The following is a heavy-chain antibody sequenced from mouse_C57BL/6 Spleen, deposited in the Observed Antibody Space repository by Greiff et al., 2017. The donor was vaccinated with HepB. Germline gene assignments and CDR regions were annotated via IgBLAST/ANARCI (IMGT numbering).Heavy chain of an antibody. CDR2: ISDGGSYT. J-gene: IGHJ4*01. Sequence: LVESGGGLVKPGGSLNLSCAASGFTFSSYAMSWVRQTPEKRLEWVATISDGGSYTYYPDNVKGRFTISRDNAKNNLYLQMSHLKSEDTAMYYCASLYYDYDDYAMDYWGQGTSVTVSS. V-gene: IGHV5-4*01. CDR1: GFTFSSYA. CDR3: ASLYYDYDDYAMDY. D-gene: IGHD2-4*01.